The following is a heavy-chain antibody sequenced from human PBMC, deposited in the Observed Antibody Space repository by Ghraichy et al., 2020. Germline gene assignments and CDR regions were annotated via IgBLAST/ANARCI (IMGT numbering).Heavy chain of an antibody. CDR2: IYYSGNT. J-gene: IGHJ4*02. Sequence: SETLSLTCTVSGGSISSYYWSWILQPPGMGLEWIGYIYYSGNTNYNPSLKSRVAISRDTSKTQFSLRLTSVTSADTAVYYCARGLYGSNWYAVDFWGQGTLVTVSS. CDR3: ARGLYGSNWYAVDF. CDR1: GGSISSYY. D-gene: IGHD6-13*01. V-gene: IGHV4-59*01.